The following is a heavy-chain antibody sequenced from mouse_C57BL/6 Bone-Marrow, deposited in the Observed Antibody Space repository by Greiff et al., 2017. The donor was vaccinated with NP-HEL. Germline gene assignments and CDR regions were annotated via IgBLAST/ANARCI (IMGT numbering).Heavy chain of an antibody. D-gene: IGHD2-2*01. Sequence: QVQLQQSGPELVKPGASVKISCKASGYAFSSSWMNWVKQRPGKGLEWIGRIYPGDGDTNYNGKFKGKATLTADKSSSTAYMQLSSLTSEDSAVYFCARGGNYGYDVDYFDYWGPGTTLTVSS. J-gene: IGHJ2*01. CDR3: ARGGNYGYDVDYFDY. V-gene: IGHV1-82*01. CDR2: IYPGDGDT. CDR1: GYAFSSSW.